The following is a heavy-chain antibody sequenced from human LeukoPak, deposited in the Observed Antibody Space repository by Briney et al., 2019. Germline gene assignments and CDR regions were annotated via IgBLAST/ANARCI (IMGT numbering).Heavy chain of an antibody. CDR1: GISFSYYD. CDR2: ISYDGSKK. V-gene: IGHV3-30*03. CDR3: ARDGEVMVYYFDY. J-gene: IGHJ4*02. Sequence: GGSLRLSCVASGISFSYYDMHWVRQAPGKGLEWVAIISYDGSKKFYAESVKGRFTISRDNSKNTLYLQMNSLRAEDTAVYYCARDGEVMVYYFDYWGQGTLVTVSS. D-gene: IGHD2-8*01.